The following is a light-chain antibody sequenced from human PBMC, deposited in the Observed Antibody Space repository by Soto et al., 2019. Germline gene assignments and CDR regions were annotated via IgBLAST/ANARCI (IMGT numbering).Light chain of an antibody. J-gene: IGLJ2*01. CDR1: SSDVGGYNF. V-gene: IGLV2-14*01. CDR3: SSYTNNSAVV. Sequence: QSALTQPASVSGSPGQSITISCTGTSSDVGGYNFVSWYQQHPGKAPKLIIYDVSNRPSGVSYRFSGSKSGNTASLTISGLQAEDEEDYYWSSYTNNSAVVFGGGTQLTVL. CDR2: DVS.